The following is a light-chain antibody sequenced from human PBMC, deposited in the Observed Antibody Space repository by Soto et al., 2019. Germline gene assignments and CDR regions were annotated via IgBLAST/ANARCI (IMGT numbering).Light chain of an antibody. Sequence: DIQMTQSPATLSASLGDRVTVTCRASQSISSWLAWFQQKSGKAPKLLIYKASSLQSGVPSRFSGSGSGTEFTLTISSLQPDDFATYYCQQYNSYPWTSGQGTKVDIK. CDR1: QSISSW. J-gene: IGKJ1*01. V-gene: IGKV1-5*03. CDR2: KAS. CDR3: QQYNSYPWT.